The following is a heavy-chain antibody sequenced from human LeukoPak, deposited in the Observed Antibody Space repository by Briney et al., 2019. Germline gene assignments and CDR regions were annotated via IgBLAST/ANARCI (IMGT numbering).Heavy chain of an antibody. CDR3: ARAEATRQLYYFDY. J-gene: IGHJ4*02. CDR2: INPNSGGT. Sequence: ASVKVSCKASGYTFTGYYMHWVRQAPGQGLEWMGWINPNSGGTNYAQKFQGRVTMTRDTSISTAYMELSRLRSDDTAVYYYARAEATRQLYYFDYWGQGTLVTVSS. D-gene: IGHD4-11*01. CDR1: GYTFTGYY. V-gene: IGHV1-2*02.